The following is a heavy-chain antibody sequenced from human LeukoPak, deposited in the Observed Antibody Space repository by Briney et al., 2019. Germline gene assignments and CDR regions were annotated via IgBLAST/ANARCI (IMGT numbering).Heavy chain of an antibody. V-gene: IGHV3-9*03. Sequence: GGSLRLSCAASGFTFDDYAMHWVRQAPGKGLEWVSGISWNSGSIGYADSVKGRFTISRDNAKNSLYLQMNSLRAEDMALYYCAKDIYGVAGPLRGAFDIWGQGTMVTVSS. J-gene: IGHJ3*02. CDR1: GFTFDDYA. CDR3: AKDIYGVAGPLRGAFDI. CDR2: ISWNSGSI. D-gene: IGHD6-19*01.